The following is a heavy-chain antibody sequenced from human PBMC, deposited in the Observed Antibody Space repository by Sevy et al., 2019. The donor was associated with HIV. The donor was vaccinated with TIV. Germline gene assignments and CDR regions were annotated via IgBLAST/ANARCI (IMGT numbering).Heavy chain of an antibody. Sequence: SETLSLTCAVYGGSFSGYYWSWIRQPPGKGLEWIGEINHSGSTNYNPSLKSRVTISVDTSKNQFSLKLCSVTAPETAVYYGARCGRITMVRGVYNYYYYYGMDVWGQGTTVTVSS. J-gene: IGHJ6*02. D-gene: IGHD3-10*01. CDR3: ARCGRITMVRGVYNYYYYYGMDV. V-gene: IGHV4-34*01. CDR2: INHSGST. CDR1: GGSFSGYY.